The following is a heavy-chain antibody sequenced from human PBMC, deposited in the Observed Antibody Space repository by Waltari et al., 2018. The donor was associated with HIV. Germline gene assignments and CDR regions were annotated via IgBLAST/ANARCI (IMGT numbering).Heavy chain of an antibody. V-gene: IGHV1-58*01. Sequence: QLVQSGPEVKKPETSVTVSCQASGFNFTNTVGPWVRQARGQRLEWIGWIVVGSGKTNYAQKVQRRVTITRDMSTTTAYMVLSSLIFDDTAVYYCAAGTHYYDRWGQGTLVTVSS. J-gene: IGHJ4*02. CDR1: GFNFTNTV. CDR2: IVVGSGKT. CDR3: AAGTHYYDR.